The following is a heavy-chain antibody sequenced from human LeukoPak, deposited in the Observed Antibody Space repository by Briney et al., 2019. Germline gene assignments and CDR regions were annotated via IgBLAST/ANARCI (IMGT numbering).Heavy chain of an antibody. D-gene: IGHD3-3*01. CDR2: IYYSGST. CDR1: GGSISSGGYY. V-gene: IGHV4-31*03. J-gene: IGHJ4*02. Sequence: SETLSLTCTVSGGSISSGGYYWSWIRQHPGKGLEWIGYIYYSGSTYYNPSLKSRVTISVDTSKNQFSLKLSSVTAADTAVYYCARASLDRYDLWSGYPTVGFDYWGQGTLVTVSS. CDR3: ARASLDRYDLWSGYPTVGFDY.